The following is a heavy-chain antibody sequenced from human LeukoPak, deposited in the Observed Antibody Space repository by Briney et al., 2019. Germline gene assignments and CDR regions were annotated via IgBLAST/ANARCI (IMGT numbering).Heavy chain of an antibody. Sequence: SETLSLTCAVYGGSFSGYYWSWIPQPPGKGLEWIGEINHSERTNYNPSLKSRVTISVDTSKNQFSLKLSSVTAADTAVYYCATSIIDLDYWGQGTLVTVYS. J-gene: IGHJ4*02. CDR2: INHSERT. D-gene: IGHD3-10*01. CDR1: GGSFSGYY. CDR3: ATSIIDLDY. V-gene: IGHV4-34*01.